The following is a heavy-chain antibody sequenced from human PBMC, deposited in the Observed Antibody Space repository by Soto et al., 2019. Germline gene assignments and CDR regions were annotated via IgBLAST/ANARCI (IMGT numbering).Heavy chain of an antibody. CDR3: ARDLGIQPGGCGLCSMGY. CDR1: GFDFKKYG. J-gene: IGHJ4*02. Sequence: QVQVVQSGGEVKRPGAAVTVSCKVSGFDFKKYGIMWVRQAPGQGLEWMGWISGYYGYINYAQNLQGRVTMTADTSTTTVYMELRSLRSYDTAVYYCARDLGIQPGGCGLCSMGYWGQGTLVTVSS. CDR2: ISGYYGYI. D-gene: IGHD6-19*01. V-gene: IGHV1-18*01.